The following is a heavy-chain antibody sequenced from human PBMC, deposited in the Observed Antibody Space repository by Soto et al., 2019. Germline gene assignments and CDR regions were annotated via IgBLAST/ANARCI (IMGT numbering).Heavy chain of an antibody. D-gene: IGHD5-18*01. CDR1: GGAFGSYA. CDR3: TRHRGYSSVYWGQDF. CDR2: IIPMFDTT. V-gene: IGHV1-69*01. J-gene: IGHJ4*02. Sequence: QVQLVQSGAEVKKPGSSVKVSCKASGGAFGSYAINWVRQAPGLGLEWMGGIIPMFDTTNYAQRFQGRVTDTADESTSKVYLELTRLRSEDTGIYYCTRHRGYSSVYWGQDFWGQGTLVTVSS.